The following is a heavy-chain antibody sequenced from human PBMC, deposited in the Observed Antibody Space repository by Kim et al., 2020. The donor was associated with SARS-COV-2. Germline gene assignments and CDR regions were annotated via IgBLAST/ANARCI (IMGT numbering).Heavy chain of an antibody. J-gene: IGHJ4*02. Sequence: YAQKLQGRVTMTTDTSTSTAYMELRSLRSDDTAVYYCARSLVWFGELEDYWGQGTLVTVSS. CDR3: ARSLVWFGELEDY. D-gene: IGHD3-10*01. V-gene: IGHV1-18*01.